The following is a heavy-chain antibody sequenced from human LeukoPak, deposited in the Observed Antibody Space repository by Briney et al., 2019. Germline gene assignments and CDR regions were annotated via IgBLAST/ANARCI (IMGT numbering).Heavy chain of an antibody. D-gene: IGHD5/OR15-5a*01. CDR3: AKVLLPPASTTYLDC. CDR1: GYKFNSYA. CDR2: ITDSGGTT. Sequence: GASLRLSCAASGYKFNSYAMVWVRQAPGKGLEWVSGITDSGGTTYYADSVKGRFTISRDNSKSTLYLQMNSLRAEDTAIYYCAKVLLPPASTTYLDCWGQGTLVTVSP. V-gene: IGHV3-23*01. J-gene: IGHJ4*02.